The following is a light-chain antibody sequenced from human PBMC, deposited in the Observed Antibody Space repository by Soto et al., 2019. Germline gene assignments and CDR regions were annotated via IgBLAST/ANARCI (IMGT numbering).Light chain of an antibody. J-gene: IGKJ1*01. CDR2: GAS. Sequence: EIVLTQSPCTLSLSPGERATLSCRASQSVSSNYLGWYQQKPGQAPRLLIYGASTRATGIPARFSGSGSGTEFTLTISSLQSEDFAIYYCQQYHNWWTFGQGTKVDIK. CDR3: QQYHNWWT. CDR1: QSVSSN. V-gene: IGKV3-15*01.